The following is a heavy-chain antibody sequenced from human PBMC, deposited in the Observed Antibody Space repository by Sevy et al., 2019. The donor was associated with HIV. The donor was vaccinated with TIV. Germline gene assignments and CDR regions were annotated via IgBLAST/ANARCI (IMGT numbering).Heavy chain of an antibody. Sequence: QSQTLSLTCAISGDSVSSNSAAWNWIRQSPSRGLEWLGRTFYRSRWYNDYAVSVKGRITINPDTSKNQFSLQLNSVTPDGTAVYYCARDSGSSFTFGRWGLGNLVTVSS. D-gene: IGHD3-10*01. CDR2: TFYRSRWYN. CDR3: ARDSGSSFTFGR. J-gene: IGHJ4*02. CDR1: GDSVSSNSAA. V-gene: IGHV6-1*01.